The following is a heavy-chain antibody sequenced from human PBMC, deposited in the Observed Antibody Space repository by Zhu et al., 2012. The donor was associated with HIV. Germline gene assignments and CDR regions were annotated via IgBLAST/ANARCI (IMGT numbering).Heavy chain of an antibody. D-gene: IGHD5-18*01. CDR2: IYHSGNT. CDR3: ARGGVPGYTYGFFDF. Sequence: QVQLQESGPGLVKPSETLSLTCDVSGYSIRTGYYWGWIRQSPGKGLEWIASIYHSGNTYYNPSLKSRVTISVDTSKNQFSLKLISVTAADTALYYCARGGVPGYTYGFFDFWGQGTLVTVSS. CDR1: GYSIRTGYY. J-gene: IGHJ4*02. V-gene: IGHV4-38-2*01.